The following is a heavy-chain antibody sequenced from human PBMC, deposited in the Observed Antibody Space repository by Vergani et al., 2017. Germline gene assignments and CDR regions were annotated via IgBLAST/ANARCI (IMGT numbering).Heavy chain of an antibody. Sequence: QLQLQESGPGLVKPSETLSLTCTVSGGSISSSSYYWGWIRQPPGKGLEWIGSIYYSGSTYYNPSLKSRVTISVDTSKNQFSLKLSSVTAADTAVYYCARVVSSGRNYYYYYYMDVWGQGTTVTVSS. CDR3: ARVVSSGRNYYYYYYMDV. CDR2: IYYSGST. D-gene: IGHD3-22*01. CDR1: GGSISSSSYY. V-gene: IGHV4-39*07. J-gene: IGHJ6*03.